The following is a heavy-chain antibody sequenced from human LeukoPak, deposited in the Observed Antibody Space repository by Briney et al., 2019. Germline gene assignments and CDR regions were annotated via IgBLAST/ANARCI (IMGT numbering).Heavy chain of an antibody. Sequence: GGSLRLSCAASGFTVSSNYMSWVRQAPGKGLEWVSVIYSGGSTYYADSVKGRFTISRDNSKNTLYLQMNSLRAEDTAVYYCARGGYYDFWSGYVHFDYWGQGTLVTVSS. CDR3: ARGGYYDFWSGYVHFDY. J-gene: IGHJ4*02. V-gene: IGHV3-53*01. CDR1: GFTVSSNY. CDR2: IYSGGST. D-gene: IGHD3-3*01.